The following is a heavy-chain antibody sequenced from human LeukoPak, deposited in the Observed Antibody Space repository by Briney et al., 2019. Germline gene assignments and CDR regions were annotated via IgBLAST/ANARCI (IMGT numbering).Heavy chain of an antibody. D-gene: IGHD2-15*01. CDR2: IYSGGST. CDR1: GFTVSSNY. Sequence: PGGSLRLSCAASGFTVSSNYMSWVRQAPGKGLEWVSVIYSGGSTYYTDSVKGRFTISRDNSKNTLYLQMNSLRAEDTAVYYCARVVVRFFDYWGQGTLVTVSS. V-gene: IGHV3-66*01. J-gene: IGHJ4*02. CDR3: ARVVVRFFDY.